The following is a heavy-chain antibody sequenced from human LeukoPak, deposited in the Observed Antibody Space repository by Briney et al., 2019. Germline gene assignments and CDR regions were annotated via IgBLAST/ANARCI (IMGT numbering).Heavy chain of an antibody. D-gene: IGHD4-11*01. Sequence: KTSETLSLTCTVSGYSISSGYYWGWIRQPPGKGLEWIGSIYHSGSTYYNPSLKSRVTISVDTSKNQFSLKLSSVTAADTAVYYCARSYSNYLSGYGVWGKGTTVTVSS. CDR1: GYSISSGYY. CDR3: ARSYSNYLSGYGV. V-gene: IGHV4-38-2*02. J-gene: IGHJ6*04. CDR2: IYHSGST.